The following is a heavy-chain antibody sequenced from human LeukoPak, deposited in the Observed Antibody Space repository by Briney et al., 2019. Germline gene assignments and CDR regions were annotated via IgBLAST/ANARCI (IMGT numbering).Heavy chain of an antibody. CDR2: ISGSGDRT. V-gene: IGHV3-23*01. Sequence: PGGSLRLSCAASGFTFSSYAMSWVRQAPGKGLEWVSGISGSGDRTHDADSVKGRFTISRDNAKNTLYLQMNSLRAEDTAMYYCVRSDWFDNWGQGTLVTVSS. J-gene: IGHJ5*02. CDR1: GFTFSSYA. CDR3: VRSDWFDN.